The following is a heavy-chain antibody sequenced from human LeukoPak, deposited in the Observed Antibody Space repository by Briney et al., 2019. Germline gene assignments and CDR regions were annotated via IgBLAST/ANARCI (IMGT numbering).Heavy chain of an antibody. CDR3: ARDDEGTDFWSGYWDY. V-gene: IGHV3-30-3*01. Sequence: PGGSLRLSCAASGFTFSSYAMHWVRQAPGKGLEWVAVISYDGSNKYYADSVKGRFTISRDNSKNTLYLQMNSLRAEDTAVYYCARDDEGTDFWSGYWDYWGQGTLVTVSS. CDR2: ISYDGSNK. J-gene: IGHJ4*02. CDR1: GFTFSSYA. D-gene: IGHD3-3*01.